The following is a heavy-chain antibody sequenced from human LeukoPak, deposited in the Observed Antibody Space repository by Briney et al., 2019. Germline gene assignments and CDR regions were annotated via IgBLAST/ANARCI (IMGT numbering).Heavy chain of an antibody. V-gene: IGHV1-46*01. CDR2: INPNDGST. J-gene: IGHJ4*02. D-gene: IGHD3-10*01. CDR3: ARESSVLKHLDQ. Sequence: GASVKVSCKASTYTFANNYLHWVRQAPGQGLEWMGLINPNDGSTDYAQKFQGRVTVTRDTSTSTVYMELSSLGSEDTAVYYRARESSVLKHLDQWGQGTLVTVSS. CDR1: TYTFANNY.